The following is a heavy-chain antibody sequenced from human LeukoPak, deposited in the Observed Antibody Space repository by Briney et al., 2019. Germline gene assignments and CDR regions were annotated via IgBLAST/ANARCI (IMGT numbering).Heavy chain of an antibody. CDR1: GFTFSRYE. J-gene: IGHJ6*03. D-gene: IGHD3-9*01. V-gene: IGHV3-48*03. Sequence: GGSLRLSCTASGFTFSRYEMNWVRQAPGKGLEWVSYINSGNTIYYADSVKGRFTISRDNAKNSLYLQMNSLRAEDTAVYYCASASTTFDYYYYYMDVWGKGTTVTVSS. CDR3: ASASTTFDYYYYYMDV. CDR2: INSGNTI.